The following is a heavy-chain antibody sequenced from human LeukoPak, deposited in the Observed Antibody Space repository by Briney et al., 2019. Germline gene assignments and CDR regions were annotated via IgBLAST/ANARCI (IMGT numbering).Heavy chain of an antibody. CDR2: INPNSGGT. CDR3: AIGPYGSGSYLGY. V-gene: IGHV1-2*02. J-gene: IGHJ4*02. Sequence: ASVKVSCKASGYTFTGYYMHWVRQAPGQGLEWMGWINPNSGGTNYAQKFQGRVTMTSDTSISTAYMELSRLRSDDTAVYYCAIGPYGSGSYLGYWGQGTLVTVSS. CDR1: GYTFTGYY. D-gene: IGHD3-10*01.